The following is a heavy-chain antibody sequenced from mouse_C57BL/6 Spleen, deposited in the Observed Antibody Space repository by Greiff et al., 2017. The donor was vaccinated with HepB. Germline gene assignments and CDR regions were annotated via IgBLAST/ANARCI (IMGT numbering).Heavy chain of an antibody. CDR2: IDPETGGT. Sequence: LVESGAELVRPGASVTLSCKASGYTFTDYEMHWVKQTPVHGLEWIGAIDPETGGTAYNQKFKGKAILTADKSSSTAYMELRSLTSEDSAVYYCTRIHYGSSYGDYWGQGTTLTVSS. CDR3: TRIHYGSSYGDY. CDR1: GYTFTDYE. D-gene: IGHD1-1*01. J-gene: IGHJ2*01. V-gene: IGHV1-15*01.